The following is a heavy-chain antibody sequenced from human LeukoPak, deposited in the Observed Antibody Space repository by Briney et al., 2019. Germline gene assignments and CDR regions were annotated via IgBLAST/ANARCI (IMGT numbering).Heavy chain of an antibody. D-gene: IGHD6-19*01. J-gene: IGHJ4*02. Sequence: GGSLRLSCAASGFTFSSYWMSWVRQAPGKGLEWVANIKQDGSEKYYVDSVKGRFTISRDNAKNSLYLQMNSLRAEGTAVYYCARASGSGWYVFDYWGQGTLVTVSS. CDR1: GFTFSSYW. CDR2: IKQDGSEK. CDR3: ARASGSGWYVFDY. V-gene: IGHV3-7*01.